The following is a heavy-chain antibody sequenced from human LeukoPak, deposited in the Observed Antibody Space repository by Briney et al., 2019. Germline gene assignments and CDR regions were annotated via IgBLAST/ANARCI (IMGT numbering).Heavy chain of an antibody. D-gene: IGHD3-9*01. J-gene: IGHJ4*02. CDR3: ARFLVLRDILTGYFPYYFDH. V-gene: IGHV5-51*01. CDR1: GYSFTSYW. CDR2: IYPGDSDT. Sequence: GESLKISCKGSGYSFTSYWIGWVRQLPGKGLELMGIIYPGDSDTRYSPFFQGQVTISADKSISTAYLQWSSLKASDTGMYYCARFLVLRDILTGYFPYYFDHWGQGTLVTVSS.